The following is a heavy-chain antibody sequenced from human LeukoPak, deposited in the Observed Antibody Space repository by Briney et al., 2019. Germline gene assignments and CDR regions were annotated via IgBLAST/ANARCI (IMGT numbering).Heavy chain of an antibody. Sequence: PSETLSLTCAVYGGSNSGYYLSWIPPPPGEGVQWGGEINHSGGTSDTPSLNGRIAISLDTSKNQLSLRLSSVTAADTAVYYCARGRQLWFREAFDYWGQGTLVTVSS. CDR3: ARGRQLWFREAFDY. D-gene: IGHD3-10*01. CDR2: INHSGGT. V-gene: IGHV4-34*01. J-gene: IGHJ4*02. CDR1: GGSNSGYY.